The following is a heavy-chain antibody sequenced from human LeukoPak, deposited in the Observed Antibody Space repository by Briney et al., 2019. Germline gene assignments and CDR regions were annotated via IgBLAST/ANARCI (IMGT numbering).Heavy chain of an antibody. V-gene: IGHV3-48*03. CDR1: GFTFSSYE. CDR3: ARDRCTSPSCFLDY. Sequence: GGSLRLSCAASGFTFSSYELNWVRRAPGKGLEWVSYISRTASSIYYADAVKGRFTISRDNAKNSLYLQMSSLRAEDTAVYYCARDRCTSPSCFLDYWGQGTLVTVSS. D-gene: IGHD2-2*01. CDR2: ISRTASSI. J-gene: IGHJ4*02.